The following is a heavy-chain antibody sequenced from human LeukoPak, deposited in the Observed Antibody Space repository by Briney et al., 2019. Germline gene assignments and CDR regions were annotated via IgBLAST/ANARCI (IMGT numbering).Heavy chain of an antibody. D-gene: IGHD3-22*01. V-gene: IGHV3-21*01. CDR3: AFWGYYDSSGHSR. CDR2: ISSSSSYI. CDR1: GFTFSSYS. J-gene: IGHJ4*02. Sequence: PGGSLRLSCAASGFTFSSYSMNWVRQAPGKGLEGVSSISSSSSYIYCADSVKGRFTISRDNAKNSLYLQMNSLRAEDTAVYYCAFWGYYDSSGHSRWGQGTLVTVSS.